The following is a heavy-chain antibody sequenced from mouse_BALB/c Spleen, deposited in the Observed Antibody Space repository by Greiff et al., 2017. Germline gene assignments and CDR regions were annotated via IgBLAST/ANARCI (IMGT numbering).Heavy chain of an antibody. CDR1: GFSLSTSGMG. CDR3: ARYPYYGDHVEY. J-gene: IGHJ2*01. D-gene: IGHD1-2*01. Sequence: QVTLKESGPGILQPSQTLSLTCSFSGFSLSTSGMGVSWIRQPSGKGLEWLAHIYWDDDKRYNPSLKSRLTISKDTSSNQVFLKITSVDTADTATDYGARYPYYGDHVEYWGQGTTLTVSS. V-gene: IGHV8-12*01. CDR2: IYWDDDK.